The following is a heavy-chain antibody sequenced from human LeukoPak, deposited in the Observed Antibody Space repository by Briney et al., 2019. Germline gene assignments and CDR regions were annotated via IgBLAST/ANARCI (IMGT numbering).Heavy chain of an antibody. CDR3: AIGLTGDYSYGYPPDF. V-gene: IGHV4-39*01. Sequence: SETLSLTCTVSGGSISSSSYYWGWIRQPPGKGLEWIGSIYYSESTYYNPSLKSRVTMSVDTSKNQFSLKLSSVTAADTAVYYCAIGLTGDYSYGYPPDFWGQGTLVTVSS. J-gene: IGHJ4*02. CDR1: GGSISSSSYY. CDR2: IYYSEST. D-gene: IGHD5-18*01.